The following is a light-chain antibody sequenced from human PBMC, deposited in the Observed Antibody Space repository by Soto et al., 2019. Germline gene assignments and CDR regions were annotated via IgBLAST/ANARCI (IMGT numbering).Light chain of an antibody. CDR1: RSLDSGQ. V-gene: IGKV3-20*01. CDR3: QQYGGSPRT. CDR2: DAF. Sequence: EIVLTRSPGTLSLSPGESATLSCRASRSLDSGQLAWYQQKVGRAPRLLIHDAFIRATGIPDRFSGSGSGTDFTLTIARLEPEDFAVYYCQQYGGSPRTFGQGTRLETK. J-gene: IGKJ5*01.